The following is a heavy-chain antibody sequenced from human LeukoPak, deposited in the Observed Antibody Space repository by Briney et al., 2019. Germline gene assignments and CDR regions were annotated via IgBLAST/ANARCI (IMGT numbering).Heavy chain of an antibody. Sequence: GGSLRLSCAASEFSVGSNYMTWVRQAPGKGLEWVSYISSSGSTIYYADSVKGRFTISRDNAKNSLYLQMNSLRAEDTAVYYCVRGVSSWYFDFWGQGTLVTVSS. CDR1: EFSVGSNY. D-gene: IGHD6-13*01. CDR3: VRGVSSWYFDF. J-gene: IGHJ4*02. CDR2: ISSSGSTI. V-gene: IGHV3-48*04.